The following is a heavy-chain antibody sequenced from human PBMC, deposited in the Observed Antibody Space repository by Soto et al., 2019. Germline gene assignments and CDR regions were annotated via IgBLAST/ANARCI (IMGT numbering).Heavy chain of an antibody. V-gene: IGHV3-7*01. CDR1: GFTFTNFW. CDR3: SRSLDS. CDR2: INPDGSEK. Sequence: PGESLKISCAASGFTFTNFWMDWVRQAPGKGLEWVANINPDGSEKHYVDSVRGRFTISRDNAKNSVYLQMSRLTAEDSALYYCSRSLDSWGQGTRVTVSS. J-gene: IGHJ4*02.